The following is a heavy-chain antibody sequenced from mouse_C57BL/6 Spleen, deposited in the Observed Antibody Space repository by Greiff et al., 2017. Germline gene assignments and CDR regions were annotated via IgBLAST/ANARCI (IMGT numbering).Heavy chain of an antibody. CDR1: GFSLTSYG. Sequence: QVQLKESGPGLVAPSQSLSITCTVSGFSLTSYGVDWVRQPPGKGLEWLGVIWGGGSTNYNSALMSRLSISKDNPKGQVFLKMNSMQTDETAMYFWAKNGEGDYYGSSYWYFDVWGTGTTVTVSS. CDR2: IWGGGST. V-gene: IGHV2-9*01. J-gene: IGHJ1*03. D-gene: IGHD1-1*01. CDR3: AKNGEGDYYGSSYWYFDV.